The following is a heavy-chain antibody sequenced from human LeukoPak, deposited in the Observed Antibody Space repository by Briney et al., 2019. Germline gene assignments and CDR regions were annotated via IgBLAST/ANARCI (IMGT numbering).Heavy chain of an antibody. J-gene: IGHJ5*02. Sequence: SETLSLTCAVYGGSFSGYYWSWIRQPPGKGLEWIGEINHSGSTNYNPSLKSRVTISVDTSKNQSSLKLSSVTAADTAVYYCARSRDTITMVRGAQNPRHSNWFDPWGQGTLVTVSS. V-gene: IGHV4-34*01. CDR3: ARSRDTITMVRGAQNPRHSNWFDP. CDR1: GGSFSGYY. D-gene: IGHD3-10*01. CDR2: INHSGST.